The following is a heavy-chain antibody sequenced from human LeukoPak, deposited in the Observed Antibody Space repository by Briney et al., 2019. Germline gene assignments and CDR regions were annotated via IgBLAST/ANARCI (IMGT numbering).Heavy chain of an antibody. V-gene: IGHV3-23*01. Sequence: GGSLRLSCAASGFTFSSYAMSWVRQAPGKGLEWVSAISDSGGSTYYADSVKGRFTISRDNSKNTLYLQMNSLRAEDTAVFYCAKGAARRDYYYYYYMDVWGKGTTVTVSS. CDR1: GFTFSSYA. D-gene: IGHD6-6*01. CDR2: ISDSGGST. CDR3: AKGAARRDYYYYYYMDV. J-gene: IGHJ6*03.